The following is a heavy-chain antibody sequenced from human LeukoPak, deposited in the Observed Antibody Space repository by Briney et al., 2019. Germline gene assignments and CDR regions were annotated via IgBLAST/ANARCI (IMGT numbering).Heavy chain of an antibody. CDR3: ATDFGADFGVARDAFDI. CDR1: GYTLTELS. V-gene: IGHV1-24*01. D-gene: IGHD3-3*01. J-gene: IGHJ3*02. CDR2: FDPEDGET. Sequence: ASVKVSCKVSGYTLTELSMHWVRQAPGKGLEWMGGFDPEDGETIYAQKFQGRVTMTEDTSTDTAYMELSSLRSEDTAVYYRATDFGADFGVARDAFDIWGQGTMVTVSS.